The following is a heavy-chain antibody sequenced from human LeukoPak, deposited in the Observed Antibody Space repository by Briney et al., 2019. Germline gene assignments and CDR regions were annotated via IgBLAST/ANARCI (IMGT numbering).Heavy chain of an antibody. D-gene: IGHD3-10*01. J-gene: IGHJ4*02. CDR2: FNPEEGET. Sequence: ASVKVSCKVSGYSLRELNTHWLRQAPGKGPEWMGGFNPEEGETIYAQKFQGRVTMTEDTSTDTAYMELSSLTSEDTAVYYCARDRGVPAVFDYWGQGTLITVSS. CDR3: ARDRGVPAVFDY. CDR1: GYSLRELN. V-gene: IGHV1-24*01.